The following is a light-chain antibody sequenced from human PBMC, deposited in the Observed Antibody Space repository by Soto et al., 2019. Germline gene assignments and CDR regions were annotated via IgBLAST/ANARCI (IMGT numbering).Light chain of an antibody. CDR3: QQFNNYPQIT. CDR2: DAS. Sequence: AIQLTQSPSSLSASVGDRVTITCRASQGISSALAWYQQKPGKAPKLLIYDASSLESGVPSRFSGSGSGTDVTLTISSLQPEDFATYYCQQFNNYPQITFGQGTRLEIK. J-gene: IGKJ5*01. V-gene: IGKV1D-13*01. CDR1: QGISSA.